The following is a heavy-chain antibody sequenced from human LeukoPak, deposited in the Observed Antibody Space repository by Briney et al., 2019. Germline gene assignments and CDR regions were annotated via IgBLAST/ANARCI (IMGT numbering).Heavy chain of an antibody. J-gene: IGHJ3*02. CDR1: GYTFTSYG. D-gene: IGHD1-26*01. Sequence: ASVKVSCKASGYTFTSYGISWVRQAPGQGLEWMGWISAYNGNTNYAQKLQGRVTMTTDTSTSTAYMELRSLRSDDTAVYYCAREVTVGATTDDAFDIWGRGTMVTVSS. CDR2: ISAYNGNT. CDR3: AREVTVGATTDDAFDI. V-gene: IGHV1-18*01.